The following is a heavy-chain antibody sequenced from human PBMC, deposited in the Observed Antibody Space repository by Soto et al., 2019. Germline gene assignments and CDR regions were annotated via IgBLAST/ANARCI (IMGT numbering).Heavy chain of an antibody. D-gene: IGHD6-19*01. J-gene: IGHJ4*02. CDR1: GFTFSSYA. Sequence: GGSLRLSCAASGFTFSSYAMHLVRQAPGKGLEWVAVISYDGSNKYYADSVKGRFTISRDNSKNTLYLQMNSLRAEDTAVYYCARDMLAVAGTVYWGQGTLVTVSS. CDR3: ARDMLAVAGTVY. V-gene: IGHV3-30-3*01. CDR2: ISYDGSNK.